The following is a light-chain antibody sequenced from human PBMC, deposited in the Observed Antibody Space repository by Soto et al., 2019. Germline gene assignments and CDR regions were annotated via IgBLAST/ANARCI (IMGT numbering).Light chain of an antibody. CDR3: TSFAGSNDFGV. CDR1: SSDVGAYNY. J-gene: IGLJ2*01. Sequence: QSALTQPPSASGSPGQSVTISCTGTSSDVGAYNYVSWYQQHPGKAPKLMIYDVTKRPSGVPDRFSGSKSGNTASLTVSGLQAEDEADYYCTSFAGSNDFGVFGGGTKVTVL. V-gene: IGLV2-8*01. CDR2: DVT.